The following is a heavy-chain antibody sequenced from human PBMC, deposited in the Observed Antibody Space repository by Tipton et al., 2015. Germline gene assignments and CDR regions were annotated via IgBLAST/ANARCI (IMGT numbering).Heavy chain of an antibody. J-gene: IGHJ6*02. CDR1: GFTFRSYW. V-gene: IGHV3-7*03. CDR2: IKHDGTEK. D-gene: IGHD3-9*01. CDR3: VKDLTPGGADV. Sequence: EASGFTFRSYWMSWVRRAPGQGLEWVGQIKHDGTEKWYLDSMEGRFTISRDNARNSLYLEMNSLRVEDTALYYCVKDLTPGGADVWGQGTTVTVSS.